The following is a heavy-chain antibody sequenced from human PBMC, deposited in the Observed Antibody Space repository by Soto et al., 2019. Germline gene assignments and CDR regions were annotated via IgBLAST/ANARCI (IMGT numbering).Heavy chain of an antibody. CDR3: ARDRYSSGWYDFDY. J-gene: IGHJ4*02. CDR1: GFTFSSYG. D-gene: IGHD6-19*01. CDR2: IWYDGSNK. V-gene: IGHV3-33*01. Sequence: QVQLVESGGGVVQPGRSLRLSCAASGFTFSSYGMHWVRQAPGKGLEWVAVIWYDGSNKYYADSVKGRFTLSRDTSKNTLYLQMNSLRAEDTAVYYCARDRYSSGWYDFDYWGQGTLVTVSS.